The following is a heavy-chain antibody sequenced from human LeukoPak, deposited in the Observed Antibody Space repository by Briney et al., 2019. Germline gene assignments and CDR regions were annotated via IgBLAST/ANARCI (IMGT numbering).Heavy chain of an antibody. J-gene: IGHJ3*02. CDR3: ARDFFGAATQPSHPAFDI. CDR2: IYSDGST. CDR1: GFTFSSYS. V-gene: IGHV3-53*01. D-gene: IGHD3-16*01. Sequence: GGSLRLSCAASGFTFSSYSMNWVRQAPGKGLEWVSVIYSDGSTFYADSVKGRFTISRDNSKNSLYLQMNSLRAEDTAVYYCARDFFGAATQPSHPAFDIWGQGTMVTVSS.